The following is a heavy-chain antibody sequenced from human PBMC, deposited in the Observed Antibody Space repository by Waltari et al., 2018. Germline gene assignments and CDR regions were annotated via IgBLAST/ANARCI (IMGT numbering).Heavy chain of an antibody. CDR2: IDAGDSDT. V-gene: IGHV5-51*01. D-gene: IGHD3-22*01. J-gene: IGHJ3*02. CDR1: GYSFTSYW. Sequence: EVQLVQSGAEVKKPGESLKISCKGSGYSFTSYWIGWVRQMPGKGMEMRGIIDAGDSDTRYSPSFQGQVTISADKSISTAYLQWSSLKASDTAMYYCARSLGSGYYYDAFDIWGQGTMVTVSS. CDR3: ARSLGSGYYYDAFDI.